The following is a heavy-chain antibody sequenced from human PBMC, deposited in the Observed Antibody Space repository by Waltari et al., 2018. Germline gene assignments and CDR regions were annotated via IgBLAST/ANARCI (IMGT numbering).Heavy chain of an antibody. CDR3: ARLLNGAFDF. D-gene: IGHD2-8*01. V-gene: IGHV4-38-2*01. Sequence: QVQLQESGPGLEKPSETLSPTCAVSGYSIRSGYYSGWIRQPPGKGLEWVGGIYHSGSTYYNPALKSRVTRSVDTSKNQFSLKLSSVTAADTAVYYCARLLNGAFDFWGQGTMVTVSS. J-gene: IGHJ3*01. CDR1: GYSIRSGYY. CDR2: IYHSGST.